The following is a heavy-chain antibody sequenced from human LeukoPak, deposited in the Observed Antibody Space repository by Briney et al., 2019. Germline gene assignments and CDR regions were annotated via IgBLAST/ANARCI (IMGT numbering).Heavy chain of an antibody. D-gene: IGHD3-3*01. CDR1: GFTFSSYG. CDR2: IRYDGSNK. V-gene: IGHV3-30*02. CDR3: AKDRRMYYDFWSGYYR. J-gene: IGHJ4*02. Sequence: GGSLRLSRAASGFTFSSYGMHWVRQAPGKGLEWVAFIRYDGSNKYYADSVKGRFTISRDNSKNTLYLQMNSLRAEDTAVYYCAKDRRMYYDFWSGYYRWGQGTLVTVSS.